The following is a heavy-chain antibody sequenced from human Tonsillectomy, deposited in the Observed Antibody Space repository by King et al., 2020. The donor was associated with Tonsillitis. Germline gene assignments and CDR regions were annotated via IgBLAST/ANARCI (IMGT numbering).Heavy chain of an antibody. CDR1: GGSISSGGYF. CDR3: ARVHCSGGTCSVFDY. V-gene: IGHV4-31*03. Sequence: VQLQESGPGLVKPSQTLSLTCTVSGGSISSGGYFWSWIRQHPGKGLEWIGYIYYSGSTSYNPSLKSRVTISVDTSKIQFSLKLSSVTAADTAVYYCARVHCSGGTCSVFDYWGQGTLVTVSS. D-gene: IGHD2-15*01. J-gene: IGHJ4*02. CDR2: IYYSGST.